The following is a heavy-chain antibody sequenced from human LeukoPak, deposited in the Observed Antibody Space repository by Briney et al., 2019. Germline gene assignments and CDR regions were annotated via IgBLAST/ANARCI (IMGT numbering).Heavy chain of an antibody. CDR2: IYHSGST. CDR3: AIRTAGYSYGYGYFDY. D-gene: IGHD5-18*01. Sequence: SETLSLTCTVSGGSISSGGYYWSWIRQPPGKGLEWIGYIYHSGSTYYSPSLKSRVTISVDKSKNQFSLKLSSVTAADTAVYYCAIRTAGYSYGYGYFDYWGQGTLVTVSS. J-gene: IGHJ4*02. CDR1: GGSISSGGYY. V-gene: IGHV4-30-2*01.